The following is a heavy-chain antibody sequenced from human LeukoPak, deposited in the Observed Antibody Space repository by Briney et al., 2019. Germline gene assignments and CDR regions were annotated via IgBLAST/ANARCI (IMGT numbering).Heavy chain of an antibody. CDR1: GYTFTSYG. CDR2: ISAYNGNT. V-gene: IGHV1-18*01. J-gene: IGHJ4*02. D-gene: IGHD2-2*01. CDR3: ARSEYANFDY. Sequence: AAVTVSCMASGYTFTSYGISWVGQAPGRGLEWVGWISAYNGNTNSAQKLQGRVTMTTDTSTSTAFMELRSLRSDDAAVYYCARSEYANFDYWGQGTLVTVSS.